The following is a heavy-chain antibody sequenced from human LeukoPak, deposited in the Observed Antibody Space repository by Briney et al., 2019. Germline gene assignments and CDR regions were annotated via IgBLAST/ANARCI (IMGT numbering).Heavy chain of an antibody. D-gene: IGHD6-13*01. CDR1: GFTFSSYW. CDR3: ARIGIAAAVGSF. V-gene: IGHV3-7*01. CDR2: IKQDGSEK. Sequence: GGSLRLSCVASGFTFSSYWMSWVRQAPGKRLEWVANIKQDGSEKYYADSVKGRFTISRDNSKNTLYLQMNSLRAEDTAVYYCARIGIAAAVGSFWGQGTLVTVSS. J-gene: IGHJ4*02.